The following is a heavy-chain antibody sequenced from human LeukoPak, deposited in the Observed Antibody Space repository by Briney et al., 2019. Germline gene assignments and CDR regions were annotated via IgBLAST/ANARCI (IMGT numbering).Heavy chain of an antibody. CDR1: GFTFSSYW. J-gene: IGHJ4*02. Sequence: GGSLRLSCAASGFTFSSYWMSWVRQAPGKGLEWVANIKQDGSEKYYVDSVKGRFTISRDNAKNSLYLQMNSLRAEDTAVYYCASSGYMAKFDYWGQGTLVTVSS. CDR3: ASSGYMAKFDY. D-gene: IGHD6-25*01. V-gene: IGHV3-7*01. CDR2: IKQDGSEK.